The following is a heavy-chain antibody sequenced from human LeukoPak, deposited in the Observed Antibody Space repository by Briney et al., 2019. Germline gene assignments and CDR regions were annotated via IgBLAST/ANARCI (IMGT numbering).Heavy chain of an antibody. CDR3: ARDGLGASGDFGVFDY. V-gene: IGHV3-7*01. D-gene: IGHD3-10*01. CDR1: GFTFSGYT. Sequence: GGSLRLSCAASGFTFSGYTMAWVRQAPGKGLEWVANVDRDGSERYYVDSVKGRFTVSRDNTKNSLYLRINNLRAEDTAVYYCARDGLGASGDFGVFDYWGQGTLVTVSS. CDR2: VDRDGSER. J-gene: IGHJ4*02.